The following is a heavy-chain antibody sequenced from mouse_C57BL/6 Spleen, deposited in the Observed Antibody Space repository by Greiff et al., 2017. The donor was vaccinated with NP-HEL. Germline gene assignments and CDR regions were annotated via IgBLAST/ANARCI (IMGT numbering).Heavy chain of an antibody. J-gene: IGHJ4*01. D-gene: IGHD1-1*01. CDR1: GFSLTSYG. V-gene: IGHV2-5*01. CDR2: IWRGGST. CDR3: AKNGYYYGSDYAMDY. Sequence: VQVVESGPGLVQPSQSLSITCTVSGFSLTSYGVHWVRQSPGKGLEWLGVIWRGGSTDYNAAFMSRLSITKDNSKSQVFFKMNSLQADDTAIYYCAKNGYYYGSDYAMDYWGQGTSVTVSS.